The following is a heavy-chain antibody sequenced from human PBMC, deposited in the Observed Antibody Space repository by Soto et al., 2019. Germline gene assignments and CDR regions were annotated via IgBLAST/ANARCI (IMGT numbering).Heavy chain of an antibody. D-gene: IGHD2-15*01. CDR3: ARSEEDSDYYYYGMDV. V-gene: IGHV6-1*01. CDR1: GDTVSSNSVA. Sequence: SQTLSLTCVGSGDTVSSNSVAWNWVRQSPWRGLEWFGRTYYRSRWYSDYAVSVRSRIDINADTSKNQVSLQLNSVTPEDTAVYYCARSEEDSDYYYYGMDVWGQGTTVTVSS. CDR2: TYYRSRWYS. J-gene: IGHJ6*02.